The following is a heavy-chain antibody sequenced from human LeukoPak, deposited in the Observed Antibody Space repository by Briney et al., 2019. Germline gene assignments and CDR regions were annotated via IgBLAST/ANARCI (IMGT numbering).Heavy chain of an antibody. J-gene: IGHJ4*02. V-gene: IGHV3-23*01. CDR3: AKGLEKVVVASYLDY. Sequence: GASLRLSCAASGFTFSSYAMSWVPQAPGKGLEWVSVISGSGGSTYYADSVKGRFTISRDNSKNTLYLQMNSLRAEDTAVYYCAKGLEKVVVASYLDYWGQGTLVTVSS. CDR1: GFTFSSYA. D-gene: IGHD3-22*01. CDR2: ISGSGGST.